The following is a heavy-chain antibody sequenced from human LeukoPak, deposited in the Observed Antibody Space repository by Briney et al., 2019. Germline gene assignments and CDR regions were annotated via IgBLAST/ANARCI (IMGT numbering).Heavy chain of an antibody. CDR3: AKVLHYYDDNTSPGY. D-gene: IGHD3-22*01. CDR1: GFTFSSSA. V-gene: IGHV3-23*01. Sequence: PGGSLRLSCAASGFTFSSSAMSWARQVPGKGLEWVSGISASGAGTYYADSVKGRFTISRDNSKNTLYLQMTGLRAEDTAVYYCAKVLHYYDDNTSPGYWGRGTLVTVSS. J-gene: IGHJ4*02. CDR2: ISASGAGT.